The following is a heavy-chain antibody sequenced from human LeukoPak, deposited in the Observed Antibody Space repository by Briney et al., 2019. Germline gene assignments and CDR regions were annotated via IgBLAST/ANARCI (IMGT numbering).Heavy chain of an antibody. CDR1: GGTFSSYA. Sequence: SVKDSCKASGGTFSSYAISWVRQAPGQGLEWMGGIIPIFGTANYAQKFQGRVTITTDESTSTAYMELSSLRSEDTAVYYCAAAVRIAARGGRFDYWGQGTLVTVSS. J-gene: IGHJ4*02. D-gene: IGHD6-13*01. V-gene: IGHV1-69*05. CDR2: IIPIFGTA. CDR3: AAAVRIAARGGRFDY.